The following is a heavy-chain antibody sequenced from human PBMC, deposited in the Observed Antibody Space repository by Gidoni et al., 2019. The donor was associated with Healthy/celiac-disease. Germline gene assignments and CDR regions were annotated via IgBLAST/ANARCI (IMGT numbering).Heavy chain of an antibody. D-gene: IGHD2-15*01. Sequence: QVQLVQSGAEVKKPGASVKVSCKASGYAFPGYYLPWVRQAPGPGLEWMGWIKPNSGGTNYAQKFQGRVTMTRDTSISTADMELSRLRSDDTAVYYGARRWGMVVVVDLGGDAFDIWGQGTMVTVSS. CDR1: GYAFPGYY. CDR3: ARRWGMVVVVDLGGDAFDI. V-gene: IGHV1-2*02. CDR2: IKPNSGGT. J-gene: IGHJ3*02.